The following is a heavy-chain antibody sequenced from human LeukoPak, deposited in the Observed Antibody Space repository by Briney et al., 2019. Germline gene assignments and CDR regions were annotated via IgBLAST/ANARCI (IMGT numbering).Heavy chain of an antibody. CDR1: GGSISSYY. J-gene: IGHJ4*02. CDR3: ARPRDGYSYFDY. CDR2: IYTSGST. D-gene: IGHD5-24*01. V-gene: IGHV4-4*07. Sequence: SETLSLTCTVSGGSISSYYWSWIRQPAGKGLEWIGRIYTSGSTNYNPSLKSRVTISVDTSKNQFSLKLTSVTAADTAVYYCARPRDGYSYFDYWGQGTLVTVSS.